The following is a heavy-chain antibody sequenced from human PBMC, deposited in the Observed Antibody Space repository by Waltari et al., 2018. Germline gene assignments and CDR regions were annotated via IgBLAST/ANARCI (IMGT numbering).Heavy chain of an antibody. J-gene: IGHJ4*02. CDR3: FRDPVPEVYDLRSLTDEVHPDN. CDR2: IRSKAHGGTT. V-gene: IGHV3-49*04. CDR1: GFTFGDYA. D-gene: IGHD3-3*01. Sequence: DVQLVESGGGLVQPGRSLRLSCAASGFTFGDYAMNWVRQAPGTGLEWVGCIRSKAHGGTTNYAAPVKGRFVISRDDSKNVAYLQMSSLKTDDTAIYYCFRDPVPEVYDLRSLTDEVHPDNWGQGTLVTASS.